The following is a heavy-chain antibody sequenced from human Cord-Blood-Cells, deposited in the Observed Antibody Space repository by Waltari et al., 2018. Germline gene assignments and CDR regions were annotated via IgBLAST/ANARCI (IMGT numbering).Heavy chain of an antibody. D-gene: IGHD6-13*01. CDR1: GYTFTSYY. V-gene: IGHV1-46*01. Sequence: QVQLVQSGAEVKKLGASVKVSCKASGYTFTSYYMHWVRQAPGQGLEWMGIINPSGGSTSYAQKCQGRVTMTRDTSTSTVYMELSSLRSEDTAVYYCARDSSSWYGGGAFDIWGQGTMVTVSS. CDR2: INPSGGST. CDR3: ARDSSSWYGGGAFDI. J-gene: IGHJ3*02.